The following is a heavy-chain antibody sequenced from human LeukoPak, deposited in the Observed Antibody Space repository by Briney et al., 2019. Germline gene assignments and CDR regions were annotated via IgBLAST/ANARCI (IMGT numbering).Heavy chain of an antibody. V-gene: IGHV1-18*01. Sequence: ASVKVSCKASGGTFSSYAFSWVRQAPGQGLEWMGWISAYNGNTNYAQKLQGRVTMTTDTSTSTAYMELRSLRSDDTAVYYCARGGYGEYFQHWGQGTLVTVSS. D-gene: IGHD5-12*01. J-gene: IGHJ1*01. CDR1: GGTFSSYA. CDR2: ISAYNGNT. CDR3: ARGGYGEYFQH.